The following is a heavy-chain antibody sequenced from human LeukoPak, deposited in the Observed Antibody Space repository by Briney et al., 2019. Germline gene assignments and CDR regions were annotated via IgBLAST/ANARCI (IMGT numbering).Heavy chain of an antibody. CDR3: ARPSRAPGFGDPTGPIDY. V-gene: IGHV1-46*01. J-gene: IGHJ4*02. Sequence: ASVKVSCTASGYTFTSYYMHWVRQAPGQGLEWMGIINPSGGSTSYAQKFQGRVTMTRDTSTSTVYMELSSLKSEDTAVYYCARPSRAPGFGDPTGPIDYWGQGTLVTVSS. CDR2: INPSGGST. D-gene: IGHD3-10*01. CDR1: GYTFTSYY.